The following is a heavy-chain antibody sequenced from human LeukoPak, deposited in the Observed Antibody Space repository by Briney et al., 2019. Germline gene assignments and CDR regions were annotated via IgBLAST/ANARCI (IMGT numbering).Heavy chain of an antibody. CDR1: GYTLTGYY. CDR2: ISAYNGNT. CDR3: ARVLEVKRAFDI. D-gene: IGHD2-21*01. J-gene: IGHJ3*02. Sequence: ASVKVSCKASGYTLTGYYMHWVRQAPGQGLEWMGWISAYNGNTNYAQKLQGRVTMTTDTSTSTAYMELRSLRSDDTAVYYCARVLEVKRAFDIWGQGTMVTVSS. V-gene: IGHV1-18*04.